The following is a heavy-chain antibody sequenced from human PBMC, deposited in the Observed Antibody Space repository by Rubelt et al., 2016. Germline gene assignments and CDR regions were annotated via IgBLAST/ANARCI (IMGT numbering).Heavy chain of an antibody. D-gene: IGHD3-3*01. J-gene: IGHJ6*03. CDR3: ARESYDFWSYYYYYMDV. V-gene: IGHV4-34*01. CDR2: IYHSGST. Sequence: QVQLQQWGAGLLKPSETLSLTCAVYGGSFSGYYWSWIRQPPGKGLEWIGSIYHSGSTYYNPSLKSRVTISVDTSKNQFSLKLSSVTAADTAVYYCARESYDFWSYYYYYMDVWGKGTTVTVSS. CDR1: GGSFSGYY.